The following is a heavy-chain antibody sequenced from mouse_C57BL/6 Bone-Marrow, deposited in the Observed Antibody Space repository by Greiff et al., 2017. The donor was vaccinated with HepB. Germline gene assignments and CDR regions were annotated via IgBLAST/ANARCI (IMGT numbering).Heavy chain of an antibody. CDR1: GFTFSDYG. D-gene: IGHD1-1*01. Sequence: EVQRVESGGGLVKPGGSLKLSCAASGFTFSDYGMHWVRQAPEKGLEWVAYISSGSSTIYYADTVKGRFTISRDNAKNTLFLQMTSLRSEDTAMYYCARRYYGSFYYAMDYGGQGTSVTVSS. J-gene: IGHJ4*01. CDR2: ISSGSSTI. V-gene: IGHV5-17*01. CDR3: ARRYYGSFYYAMDY.